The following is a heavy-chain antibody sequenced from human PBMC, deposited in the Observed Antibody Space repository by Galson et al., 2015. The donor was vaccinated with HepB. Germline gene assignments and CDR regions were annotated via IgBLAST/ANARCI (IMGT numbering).Heavy chain of an antibody. Sequence: ETLSLTCTVSGGSISSYYWSWIRQPPGKGLEWIAYIYYSGSTNYNPSLKSRVTISVDTSKNQFSLKLSSVTAADTAVYYCARLIRTTNSGDAFDIWGQGTMVTVSS. V-gene: IGHV4-59*08. J-gene: IGHJ3*02. CDR2: IYYSGST. D-gene: IGHD4-17*01. CDR3: ARLIRTTNSGDAFDI. CDR1: GGSISSYY.